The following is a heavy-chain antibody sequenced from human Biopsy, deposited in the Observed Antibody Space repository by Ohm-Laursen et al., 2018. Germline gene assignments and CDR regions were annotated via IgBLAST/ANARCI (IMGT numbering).Heavy chain of an antibody. J-gene: IGHJ3*01. Sequence: SLRLSCAASGFTFSDHNMHWVRQAPGKGLEWVAFIWPSATYKAYADSVKGRFTVSRVNSKNTVYLQMNSLSADDTAIYSCVKDGGQTARYSFDVWGQGTMVTVSS. CDR2: IWPSATYK. D-gene: IGHD1-26*01. V-gene: IGHV3-33*06. CDR1: GFTFSDHN. CDR3: VKDGGQTARYSFDV.